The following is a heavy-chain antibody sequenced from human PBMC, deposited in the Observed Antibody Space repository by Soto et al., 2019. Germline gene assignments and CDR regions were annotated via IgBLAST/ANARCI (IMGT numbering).Heavy chain of an antibody. CDR3: AKDFPLARAPSYGMDV. D-gene: IGHD3-16*01. V-gene: IGHV3-30*18. CDR2: ISYDGSNK. CDR1: GFTFSSYG. J-gene: IGHJ6*02. Sequence: PGGSLRLSCAASGFTFSSYGMHWVRQAPGKGLEWVAVISYDGSNKYYADSVKGRFTISRDNSKSMLYLQMNSLRAEDTAVYYCAKDFPLARAPSYGMDVWGQGTTVTVSS.